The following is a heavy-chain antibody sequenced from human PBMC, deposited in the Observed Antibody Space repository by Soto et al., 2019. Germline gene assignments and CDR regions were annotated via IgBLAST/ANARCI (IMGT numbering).Heavy chain of an antibody. CDR2: IIPILGIA. CDR3: ASLMSSGYYYGMAV. J-gene: IGHJ6*02. D-gene: IGHD3-10*01. Sequence: QVQLVQSGAEVKKPGSSVKVSCKASGGTFSSYTISWVRQAPGQGLEWMGRIIPILGIANYAQKFQGRVTITADKSTSTAYKELSSLRSEDTAVYYCASLMSSGYYYGMAVWGQGTTVTVSS. V-gene: IGHV1-69*02. CDR1: GGTFSSYT.